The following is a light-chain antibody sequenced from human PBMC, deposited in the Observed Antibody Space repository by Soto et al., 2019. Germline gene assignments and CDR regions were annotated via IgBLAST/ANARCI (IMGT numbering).Light chain of an antibody. CDR1: QSVTSTY. CDR3: QHYGSLTRT. J-gene: IGKJ1*01. V-gene: IGKV3-20*01. Sequence: EIVLTQSPGTLSLSPGERATLSCRASQSVTSTYLAWYQHKPGQAPRLLIYGASSRAPGTPEKFSGSGSGTDFALTISRLEPEDFAVYYCQHYGSLTRTFGQGTKVEIK. CDR2: GAS.